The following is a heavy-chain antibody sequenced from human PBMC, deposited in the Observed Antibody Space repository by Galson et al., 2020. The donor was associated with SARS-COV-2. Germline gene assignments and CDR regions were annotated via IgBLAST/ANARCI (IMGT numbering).Heavy chain of an antibody. V-gene: IGHV5-51*01. CDR2: IYPGDSDT. J-gene: IGHJ4*02. Sequence: GESLKISCKGSGYSFTSYWVGWVRQLPGKGLEWKGIIYPGDSDTRYRPSFQGQVSISADKSISTAYLQWSSLKASDTAMYYCARQRRDGYAFDFWGQGTLVIVSS. CDR3: ARQRRDGYAFDF. CDR1: GYSFTSYW. D-gene: IGHD5-12*01.